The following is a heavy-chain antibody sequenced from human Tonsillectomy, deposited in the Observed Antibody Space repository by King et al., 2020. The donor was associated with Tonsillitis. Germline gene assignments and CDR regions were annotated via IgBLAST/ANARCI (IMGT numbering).Heavy chain of an antibody. D-gene: IGHD1-20*01. CDR1: GGTFSSYA. J-gene: IGHJ3*02. CDR2: IIPIFGTA. CDR3: VGAPAGYNWNDLFAFDI. V-gene: IGHV1-69*01. Sequence: QLVQSGAEVKKPGSSVKVSCKASGGTFSSYAISWVRQAPGQGLEWMGGIIPIFGTANYAQKFQGRVTITADESTSTAYMELSSLRSEDTAVYYCVGAPAGYNWNDLFAFDIWGQGTMVTVSS.